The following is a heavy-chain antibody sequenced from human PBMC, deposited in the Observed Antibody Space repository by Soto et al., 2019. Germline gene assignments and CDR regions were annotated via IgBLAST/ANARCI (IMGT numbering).Heavy chain of an antibody. D-gene: IGHD1-26*01. Sequence: SETLSLTCAVYGGSFSCYYWSWIRQPPGKGLEWIGEINHSGITNYNPSLKSRVTISVDTSKNHFSLQLSSVTAADTAVYYCGRSVRYHALESLYRESWVDPWGQGSM. CDR1: GGSFSCYY. CDR3: GRSVRYHALESLYRESWVDP. J-gene: IGHJ5*02. V-gene: IGHV4-34*01. CDR2: INHSGIT.